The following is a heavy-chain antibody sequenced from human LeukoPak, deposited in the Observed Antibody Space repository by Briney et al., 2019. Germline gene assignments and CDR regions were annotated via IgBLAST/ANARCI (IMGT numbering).Heavy chain of an antibody. CDR1: GGSISSYY. D-gene: IGHD6-13*01. V-gene: IGHV4-4*07. Sequence: SETLSLTCTVSGGSISSYYWSWIRQPAGKGLEWIGRIYSTGSTNYNPSLKSRVTMSVDMSKNQFSQRLRSVTAADTAVYYCARQIASAGTAGFDFWGQGALVTVSS. J-gene: IGHJ4*02. CDR3: ARQIASAGTAGFDF. CDR2: IYSTGST.